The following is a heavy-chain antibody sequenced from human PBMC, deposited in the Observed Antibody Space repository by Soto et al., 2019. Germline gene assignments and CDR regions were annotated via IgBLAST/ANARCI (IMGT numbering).Heavy chain of an antibody. D-gene: IGHD6-13*01. J-gene: IGHJ6*02. CDR3: VRDIAAESYYYYHGMDV. V-gene: IGHV1-2*04. CDR2: INPNSGGT. Sequence: ASVKVSCKASGYTXTGYYMHWVRXAPGQGLEWMGWINPNSGGTNYAQKFQGWVTMTRDTSISTAYMALSRLRSDDTAVYYCVRDIAAESYYYYHGMDVWGQGTTVTGSS. CDR1: GYTXTGYY.